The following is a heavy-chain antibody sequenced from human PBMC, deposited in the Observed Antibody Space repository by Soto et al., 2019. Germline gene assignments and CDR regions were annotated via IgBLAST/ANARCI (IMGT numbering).Heavy chain of an antibody. CDR1: GGTFSSYA. Sequence: QVQLVQSGAEVKKPGSSVKVSCTASGGTFSSYAISWVRQAPGQGLEWMGGIIPIFGTANYAQKFQGRVTITADESPSTADRELSSLRSEDTAVYYCARDLSDGYNPDWYFDLWGRGTLVTVSS. V-gene: IGHV1-69*01. J-gene: IGHJ2*01. CDR3: ARDLSDGYNPDWYFDL. CDR2: IIPIFGTA. D-gene: IGHD2-21*01.